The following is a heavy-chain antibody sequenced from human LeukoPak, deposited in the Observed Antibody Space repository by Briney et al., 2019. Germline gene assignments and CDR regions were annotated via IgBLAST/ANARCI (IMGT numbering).Heavy chain of an antibody. CDR1: GFTFSDFH. Sequence: GGSLRLSCAASGFTFSDFHMRWIRQAPGKGLEWVSYISSTGSIIYYADSVKGRFTISRDNAKSSLYLQMNSLRAEDTAVYFCARVGTPAHYYFDSWGQGTLVTVSS. J-gene: IGHJ4*02. CDR3: ARVGTPAHYYFDS. CDR2: ISSTGSII. D-gene: IGHD7-27*01. V-gene: IGHV3-11*01.